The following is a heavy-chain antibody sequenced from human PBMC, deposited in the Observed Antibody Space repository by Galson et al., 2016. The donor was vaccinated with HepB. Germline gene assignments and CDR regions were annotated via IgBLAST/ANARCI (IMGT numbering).Heavy chain of an antibody. CDR3: AKQFTIWSPEH. V-gene: IGHV3-23*01. D-gene: IGHD3-3*01. Sequence: SLRLSCAASGFTFSRCAMRWVRQAPGKGLEWVSSINLNGDNTYYADLVKGRFTISRDNSKNTLYLQMSSLGAEDTAVYYCAKQFTIWSPEHWGQGTLVTVSS. CDR2: INLNGDNT. CDR1: GFTFSRCA. J-gene: IGHJ4*02.